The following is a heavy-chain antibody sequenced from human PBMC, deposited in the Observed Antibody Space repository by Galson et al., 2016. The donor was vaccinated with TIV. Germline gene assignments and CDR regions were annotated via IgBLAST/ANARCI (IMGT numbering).Heavy chain of an antibody. CDR3: AIDVSRKDEF. V-gene: IGHV3-74*01. Sequence: SLRLSCAGSGFPFSNYWIHWVRQVPGKGLMWVSRINEDGRTTDYADSVKGRFTISRDNAKNTLYLQMHSLRAEDIGIYYCAIDVSRKDEFWGQGTLVTVSS. CDR2: INEDGRTT. CDR1: GFPFSNYW. D-gene: IGHD2-2*01. J-gene: IGHJ4*02.